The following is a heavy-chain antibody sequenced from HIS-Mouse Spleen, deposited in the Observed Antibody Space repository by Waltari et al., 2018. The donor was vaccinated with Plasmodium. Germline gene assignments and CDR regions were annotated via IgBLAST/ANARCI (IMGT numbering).Heavy chain of an antibody. CDR2: ISYDGSNK. V-gene: IGHV3-30*18. CDR1: GFPFSSVG. D-gene: IGHD6-13*01. J-gene: IGHJ4*02. Sequence: QVQLVESGGGVVQPGRSLRLSCAASGFPFSSVGMHWVRQAPGKGLEWVAVISYDGSNKYYADSVKGRFTISRDNSKNTLYLQMNSLRAEDTAVYYCAKDRRSSSWYVDYWGQGTLVTVSS. CDR3: AKDRRSSSWYVDY.